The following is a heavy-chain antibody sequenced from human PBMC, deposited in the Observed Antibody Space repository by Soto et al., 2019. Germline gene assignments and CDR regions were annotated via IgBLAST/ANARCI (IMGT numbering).Heavy chain of an antibody. CDR1: GYAYTTYD. Sequence: ASVKVSCKASGYAYTTYDISWVRQAPGQGLERMGRINAYNGNTNYPQNLQGRLTLTTDTSTSTAYMELRSLRSNDTAVYYCAMVDVYVTPSPQDVWGQGTTVTVSS. D-gene: IGHD3-16*01. J-gene: IGHJ6*02. CDR3: AMVDVYVTPSPQDV. CDR2: INAYNGNT. V-gene: IGHV1-18*01.